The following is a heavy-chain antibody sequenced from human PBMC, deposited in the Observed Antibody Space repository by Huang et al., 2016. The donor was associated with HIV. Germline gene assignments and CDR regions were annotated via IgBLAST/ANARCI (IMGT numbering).Heavy chain of an antibody. V-gene: IGHV1-69*01. Sequence: QVQLVQSGAEVKKPGSSVKVSCKASGGTFSSYAINWVRQAPGQGLEWSGGIIPIFGKANYAQKFQGRVTITADESTSTAYMELSSLRSEDTAVYYCARDKSGGDANWYFDLWGRGTLVTVSS. D-gene: IGHD2-21*01. CDR2: IIPIFGKA. J-gene: IGHJ2*01. CDR1: GGTFSSYA. CDR3: ARDKSGGDANWYFDL.